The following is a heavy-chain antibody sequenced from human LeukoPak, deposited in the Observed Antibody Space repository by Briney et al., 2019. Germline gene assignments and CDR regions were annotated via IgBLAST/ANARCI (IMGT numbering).Heavy chain of an antibody. Sequence: GASVKVSCKASGYTFTSYDINWVRQAPGQGLEWMGWISAYNGNTNYAQKLQGRVTMTTDTSTSTAYMELRSLRSDDTAVYYCAGMWFGELSGIWGQGTMVTVSS. V-gene: IGHV1-18*01. D-gene: IGHD3-10*01. CDR2: ISAYNGNT. CDR1: GYTFTSYD. CDR3: AGMWFGELSGI. J-gene: IGHJ3*02.